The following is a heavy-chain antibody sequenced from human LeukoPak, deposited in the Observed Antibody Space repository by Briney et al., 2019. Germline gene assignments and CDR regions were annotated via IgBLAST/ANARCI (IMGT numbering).Heavy chain of an antibody. V-gene: IGHV3-33*01. J-gene: IGHJ4*02. CDR2: IWYDGSNK. CDR1: GFTFSNYG. Sequence: QPGRSLRLSCAASGFTFSNYGMHWVRQAPGKGLEWVAVIWYDGSNKYYADSVKGRFTISRDNSKNTLYLQMNSLRAEDTAVYYCARDLVYSSSGWFFDELDYWGQGTLVTVSS. D-gene: IGHD6-19*01. CDR3: ARDLVYSSSGWFFDELDY.